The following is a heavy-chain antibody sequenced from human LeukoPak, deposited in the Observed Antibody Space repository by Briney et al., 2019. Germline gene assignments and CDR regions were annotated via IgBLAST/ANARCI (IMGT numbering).Heavy chain of an antibody. D-gene: IGHD4/OR15-4a*01. J-gene: IGHJ5*02. CDR1: GGSISSGDYY. CDR3: ARYSANYVWLDP. CDR2: IYYSGST. Sequence: SETLSLTCTVSGGSISSGDYYWSWIRQPPGKGLEWIGYIYYSGSTYYHPSLKSRVTISVDTSKNQFSLKLSSVTAADTAVYYCARYSANYVWLDPWGQGTLVTVSS. V-gene: IGHV4-30-4*01.